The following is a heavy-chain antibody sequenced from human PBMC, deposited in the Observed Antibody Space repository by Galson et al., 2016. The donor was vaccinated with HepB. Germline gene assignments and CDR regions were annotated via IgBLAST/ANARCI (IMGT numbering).Heavy chain of an antibody. CDR2: IRNKRNNYIT. Sequence: SLRLSCAGSGFSFSDHYMDWVRQAPGKGLEWVGRIRNKRNNYITEYAASVIGRFTISRDDSRNSVDLQMNTLKTEDMAVYYCATMANGADSDWGQGTLVTVSS. J-gene: IGHJ4*02. CDR3: ATMANGADSD. CDR1: GFSFSDHY. D-gene: IGHD2-8*01. V-gene: IGHV3-72*01.